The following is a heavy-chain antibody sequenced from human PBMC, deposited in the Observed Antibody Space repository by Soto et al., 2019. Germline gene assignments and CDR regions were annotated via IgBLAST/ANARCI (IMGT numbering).Heavy chain of an antibody. Sequence: EVQLVESGGDLVQPGGSLRLSCAASGFTFSTYWMHWVRQVPGKGPEWVSRMSSDGSSTAYADSVRGRFIISRDNAKNTLYLQMNSPRVDDTSVYYCARGTVRDHDFGDHWGLGTLVAVSS. V-gene: IGHV3-74*01. CDR2: MSSDGSST. CDR1: GFTFSTYW. J-gene: IGHJ4*02. D-gene: IGHD4-17*01. CDR3: ARGTVRDHDFGDH.